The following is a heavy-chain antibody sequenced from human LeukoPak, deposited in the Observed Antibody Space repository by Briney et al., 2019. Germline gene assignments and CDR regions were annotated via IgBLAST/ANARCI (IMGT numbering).Heavy chain of an antibody. CDR2: TYYRSKWYS. V-gene: IGHV6-1*01. Sequence: SQTLSLTCDISGDSVSSQSAAWTWIRQSPSRGLEWLGRTYYRSKWYSDSPLSVKSRITIKADTSKNQISLQLNSVTPEDTGVYYCASSTNWYNWFDPWGQGTLVTVSS. D-gene: IGHD6-13*01. CDR3: ASSTNWYNWFDP. CDR1: GDSVSSQSAA. J-gene: IGHJ5*02.